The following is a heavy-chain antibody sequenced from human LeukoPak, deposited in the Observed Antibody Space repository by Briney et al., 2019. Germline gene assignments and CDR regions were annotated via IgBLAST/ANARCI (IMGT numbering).Heavy chain of an antibody. D-gene: IGHD6-13*01. J-gene: IGHJ4*02. CDR3: VKGRYSNSWYSSDC. CDR1: GFAFSSYS. Sequence: GGSLRLSCAASGFAFSSYSMNWVRQAPGKGLEYVSAISSSGGRTYYADSVRGRFTISRDNSKNTLYLQVSSLRAEDTAVYYCVKGRYSNSWYSSDCWGQGTLVTVSS. V-gene: IGHV3-64D*09. CDR2: ISSSGGRT.